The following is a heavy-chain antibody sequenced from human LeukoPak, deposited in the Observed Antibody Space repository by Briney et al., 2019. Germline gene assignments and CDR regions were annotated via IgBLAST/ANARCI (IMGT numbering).Heavy chain of an antibody. J-gene: IGHJ4*02. CDR2: IKSKTDGGRT. CDR1: GFTFNNAW. V-gene: IGHV3-15*01. D-gene: IGHD3/OR15-3a*01. CDR3: AAGTGYSDFDY. Sequence: GGSLRLSCAASGFTFNNAWMSWVRQAPGKGLEWVGRIKSKTDGGRTDYAAPVKGRFTISRDDSENTLYLQMNSLTTEDTAVYYCAAGTGYSDFDYWGQGTLVTVSS.